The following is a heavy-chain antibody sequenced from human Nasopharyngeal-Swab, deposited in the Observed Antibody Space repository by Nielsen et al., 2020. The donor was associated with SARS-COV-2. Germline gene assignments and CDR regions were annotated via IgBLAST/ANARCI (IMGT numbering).Heavy chain of an antibody. V-gene: IGHV3-48*02. CDR2: ISSSSSTI. J-gene: IGHJ6*02. CDR3: ARERELRGVYYYYYGMDV. D-gene: IGHD1-26*01. Sequence: VRQAPGKGLEWVSYISSSSSTIYYADSVKGRFTISRDNAKNSLYLQMNSLRDEDTAVYYCARERELRGVYYYYYGMDVWGQGTTVTV.